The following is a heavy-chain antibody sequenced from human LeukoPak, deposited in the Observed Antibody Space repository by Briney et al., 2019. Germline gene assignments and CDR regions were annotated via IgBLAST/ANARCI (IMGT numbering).Heavy chain of an antibody. CDR3: ARYIWGSYPTFEDY. Sequence: SETLSLTCTVSGGSISSYYWSWIRQPRGKGLEWIGYISYSGSTNYNPSLKSRVTISVDTSKNQLSLKLNSVTAADTAVYYCARYIWGSYPTFEDYWGQGSLVTVSS. CDR2: ISYSGST. D-gene: IGHD3-16*02. CDR1: GGSISSYY. V-gene: IGHV4-59*01. J-gene: IGHJ4*02.